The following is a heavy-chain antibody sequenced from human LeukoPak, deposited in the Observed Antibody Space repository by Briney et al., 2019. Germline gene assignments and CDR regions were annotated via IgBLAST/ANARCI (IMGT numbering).Heavy chain of an antibody. J-gene: IGHJ4*02. V-gene: IGHV4-31*03. CDR2: IYYSGST. CDR1: GGSISSGGYY. CDR3: ARGEDGYIDY. D-gene: IGHD5-24*01. Sequence: SETLSLTCTVSGGSISSGGYYWSWIRQHPGKGLEWIGYIYYSGSTYYNPSLKSRVTISVDTSKNQFSLKLSSVTAADTAVYYCARGEDGYIDYWGQGTLVTVSS.